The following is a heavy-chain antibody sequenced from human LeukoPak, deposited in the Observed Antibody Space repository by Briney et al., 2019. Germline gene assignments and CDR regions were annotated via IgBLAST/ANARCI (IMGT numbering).Heavy chain of an antibody. CDR3: AKGIAVAGTSGYYHGMDV. CDR2: ISGSGGST. D-gene: IGHD6-19*01. J-gene: IGHJ6*02. CDR1: GFTFSSYA. V-gene: IGHV3-23*01. Sequence: GGSLRLSCAASGFTFSSYAMSWVRQAPGKGLEWVSAISGSGGSTYYADSVKGRFTISRDNSKNTLYLQMNSLRAEDTAVYYCAKGIAVAGTSGYYHGMDVWGQGTTVTVSS.